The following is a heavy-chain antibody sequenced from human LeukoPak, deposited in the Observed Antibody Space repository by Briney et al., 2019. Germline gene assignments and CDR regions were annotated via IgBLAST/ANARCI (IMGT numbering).Heavy chain of an antibody. D-gene: IGHD3-22*01. V-gene: IGHV3-23*01. CDR1: GFTFSSYA. CDR3: AKGGGTHYYDSSGYYPEGSFDL. Sequence: GGSLRLSCAASGFTFSSYAMSWVRQAPGKGLEWVSAISGSGGSTYHADSVKGRFTISRDNSKNTLYLQMNSLRAEDTAVYYCAKGGGTHYYDSSGYYPEGSFDLWGRGTLVTVSS. CDR2: ISGSGGST. J-gene: IGHJ2*01.